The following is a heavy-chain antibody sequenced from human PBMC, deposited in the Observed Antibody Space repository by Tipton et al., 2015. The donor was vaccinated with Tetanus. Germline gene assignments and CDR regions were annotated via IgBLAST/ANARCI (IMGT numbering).Heavy chain of an antibody. D-gene: IGHD3-16*01. CDR2: ITFDGSTK. V-gene: IGHV3-30-3*01. CDR3: AREDGGPTLDYFDS. Sequence: SLRLSCAASGFTFTRYAMHWVRQTPGKGLEWVSVITFDGSTKYYADSVKGRFTLSRDSSRNTLFLQMNSLKVEDTAVYYCAREDGGPTLDYFDSWGQGVLVTVSS. CDR1: GFTFTRYA. J-gene: IGHJ4*02.